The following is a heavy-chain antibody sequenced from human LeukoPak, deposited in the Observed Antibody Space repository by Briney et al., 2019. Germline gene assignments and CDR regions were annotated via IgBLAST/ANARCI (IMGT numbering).Heavy chain of an antibody. Sequence: GGSLRLSCAASGFTFSTSVMSWVRQVPGKGLEWVSTLNRDGTRTYYSLSSSGRFIVSRDNSMNALYLQMNGLRADDTAVYYCARDRGGYSTDFDFWGQGTLVTVTS. D-gene: IGHD6-13*01. V-gene: IGHV3-23*01. J-gene: IGHJ4*02. CDR3: ARDRGGYSTDFDF. CDR2: LNRDGTRT. CDR1: GFTFSTSV.